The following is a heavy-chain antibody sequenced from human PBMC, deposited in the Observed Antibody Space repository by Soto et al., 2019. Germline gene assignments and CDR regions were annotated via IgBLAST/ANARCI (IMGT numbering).Heavy chain of an antibody. CDR3: ARDHIVVVVAATYAFDI. J-gene: IGHJ3*02. D-gene: IGHD2-15*01. Sequence: SVKVSCKASGYTFTSYAMHWVRQAPGQGLEWMGRIIPILGIANYAQKFQGRVTITADKSTSTAYMELSSLRSEDTAVYYCARDHIVVVVAATYAFDIWGQGTMVTVSS. CDR1: GYTFTSYA. CDR2: IIPILGIA. V-gene: IGHV1-69*04.